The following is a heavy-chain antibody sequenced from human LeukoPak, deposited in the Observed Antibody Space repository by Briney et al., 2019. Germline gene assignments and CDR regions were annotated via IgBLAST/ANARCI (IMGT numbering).Heavy chain of an antibody. CDR1: GYSFASFG. Sequence: ASVKVSCKASGYSFASFGINWVRQAPGQGLEWMGWISAYNGDTNYAQNLQGRFTMTTDTSTSTAYMDLRSLTSDDTAVYYCARGGYYGSGSFPDYWGQGTLVSVSS. D-gene: IGHD3-10*01. V-gene: IGHV1-18*01. J-gene: IGHJ4*02. CDR2: ISAYNGDT. CDR3: ARGGYYGSGSFPDY.